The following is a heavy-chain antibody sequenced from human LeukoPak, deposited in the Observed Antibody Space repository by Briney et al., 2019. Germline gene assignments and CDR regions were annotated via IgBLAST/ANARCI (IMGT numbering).Heavy chain of an antibody. CDR1: GFTFSSYA. CDR2: IYSGGST. V-gene: IGHV3-23*03. CDR3: AKPSYSSGWYSYFDY. D-gene: IGHD6-19*01. Sequence: GGSLRLSCAASGFTFSSYAMSWVRQAPGKGLEWVSVIYSGGSTYYADSVKGRFTISRDNSKNTLYLQMNSLRAEDTAVYYCAKPSYSSGWYSYFDYWGQGTLVTVSS. J-gene: IGHJ4*02.